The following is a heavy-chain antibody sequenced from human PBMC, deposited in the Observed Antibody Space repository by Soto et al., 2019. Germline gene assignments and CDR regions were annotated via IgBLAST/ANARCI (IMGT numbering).Heavy chain of an antibody. CDR3: ARRPPYSSGWDFDS. J-gene: IGHJ4*02. V-gene: IGHV1-8*01. CDR1: GYTFTSYD. D-gene: IGHD6-19*01. CDR2: MDPNSGNT. Sequence: SVKVSCKASGYTFTSYDINWVRQATGQGLEWMGWMDPNSGNTGYAQKFQGRVTMTRNTSISTAYMELSSLRYADTAVYYCARRPPYSSGWDFDSWGQGTLVTVSS.